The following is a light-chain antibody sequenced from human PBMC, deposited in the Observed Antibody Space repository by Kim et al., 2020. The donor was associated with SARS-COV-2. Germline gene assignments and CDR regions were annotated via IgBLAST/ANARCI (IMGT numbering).Light chain of an antibody. Sequence: EIVLTQSPGTLSLSPGERATLSCRASQSVSSTYLAWFQQKPGQAPRLLIYGASSRATGIPDRFSGSGSGTDFTLTISRLDPEDFAVYYCQQYGDSPWTFGQGTKVDIQ. CDR1: QSVSSTY. J-gene: IGKJ1*01. V-gene: IGKV3-20*01. CDR2: GAS. CDR3: QQYGDSPWT.